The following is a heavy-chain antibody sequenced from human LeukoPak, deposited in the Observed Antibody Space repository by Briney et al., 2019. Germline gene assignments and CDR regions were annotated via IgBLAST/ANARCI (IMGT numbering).Heavy chain of an antibody. V-gene: IGHV1-46*01. CDR2: INPSGGST. CDR1: GYTFTSYG. J-gene: IGHJ4*02. Sequence: ASVKVSCKASGYTFTSYGISWVRQAPGQGLEWMGIINPSGGSTSYAQKFQGRVTMTRDTSTSTVYMELSSLRSEDTAVYYCARRGFGSSVNYYFDYWGQGTLVTVSS. D-gene: IGHD2-2*01. CDR3: ARRGFGSSVNYYFDY.